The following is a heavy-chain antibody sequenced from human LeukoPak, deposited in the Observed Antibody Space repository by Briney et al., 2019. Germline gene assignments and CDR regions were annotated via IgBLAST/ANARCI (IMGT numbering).Heavy chain of an antibody. D-gene: IGHD3-9*01. J-gene: IGHJ4*02. Sequence: PGGSLRLSCVASGFTFSSYPMIWVRQAPGKGLESVSYISDSGTVIHYADSVKGRFTLSRDNAKNSLNVQMNSLSAEDTAVYYCVRVVGGMTGADYWGQGTLVTVSS. CDR3: VRVVGGMTGADY. CDR1: GFTFSSYP. V-gene: IGHV3-48*04. CDR2: ISDSGTVI.